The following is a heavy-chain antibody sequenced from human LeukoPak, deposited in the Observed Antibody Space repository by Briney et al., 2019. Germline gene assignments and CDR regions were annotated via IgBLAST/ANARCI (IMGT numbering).Heavy chain of an antibody. J-gene: IGHJ4*02. V-gene: IGHV1-18*04. CDR2: ISAYNGNT. Sequence: ASVKVSCKASGYSFSSYYMIWVRQAPGQGLEWMGWISAYNGNTNYAQKLQGRVTMTTDTSTSTAYMELRSLRSDDTAVYYCARGRWALNELAAAGYYFDYWGQGTLVTVSS. D-gene: IGHD6-13*01. CDR3: ARGRWALNELAAAGYYFDY. CDR1: GYSFSSYY.